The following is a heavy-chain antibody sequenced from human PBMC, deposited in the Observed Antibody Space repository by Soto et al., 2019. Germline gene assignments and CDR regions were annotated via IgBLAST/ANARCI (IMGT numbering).Heavy chain of an antibody. D-gene: IGHD3-22*01. CDR2: IYYSVST. CDR1: GGSISSGGYY. CDR3: ERGQDFYDSSGHDAFEI. V-gene: IGHV4-31*03. Sequence: SETLSFTCTVSGGSISSGGYYWSWIRQHPGKGLEWIGYIYYSVSTHYNPSLKSRVTISVDTSKNQCSLRLSSVTAADTAVYYCERGQDFYDSSGHDAFEIWSQGTMVTVSS. J-gene: IGHJ3*02.